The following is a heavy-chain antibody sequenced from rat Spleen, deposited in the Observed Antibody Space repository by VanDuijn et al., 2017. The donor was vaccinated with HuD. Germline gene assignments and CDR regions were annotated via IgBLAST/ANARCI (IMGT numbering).Heavy chain of an antibody. J-gene: IGHJ2*01. Sequence: QVQLKESGPGLVQPSQPLSFTCTVSGFLLTRYTVSWVRQPPGTGLEWIAEISSGGSTYYNSALKSRLSIGRDTSKSKVFLKMNSLQTEDTAMYFCARWGDYWGQGVMVTVSS. CDR2: ISSGGST. CDR1: GFLLTRYT. CDR3: ARWGDY. V-gene: IGHV2-6*01.